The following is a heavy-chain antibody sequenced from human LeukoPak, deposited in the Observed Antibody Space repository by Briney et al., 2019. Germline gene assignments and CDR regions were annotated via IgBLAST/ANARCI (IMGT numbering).Heavy chain of an antibody. V-gene: IGHV1-46*01. CDR1: GYTFTNYY. J-gene: IGHJ4*02. CDR2: INPSGGGT. CDR3: AREIGPRQLHLWGSAFDY. D-gene: IGHD5-18*01. Sequence: ASVRVSCKASGYTFTNYYMHWVRQAPGQGLEWMGLINPSGGGTSYAQKFQGRLTMTRDTSTTTVYMELSSLRSEDTAMYYCAREIGPRQLHLWGSAFDYWGQGTLVTVSS.